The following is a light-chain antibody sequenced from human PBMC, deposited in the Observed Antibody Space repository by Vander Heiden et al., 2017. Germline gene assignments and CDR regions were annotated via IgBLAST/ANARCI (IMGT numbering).Light chain of an antibody. J-gene: IGKJ2*01. Sequence: EIVLTQSPGTLSLSPGERATLSCRASQSVSNSYLAWYQQKPGQAPRLLIYGESRRATGIPDRFSGSGSGTDFTLTISRLEPEDFAVYYCHHDGASSHTFGQGTKLEIK. CDR3: HHDGASSHT. CDR1: QSVSNSY. V-gene: IGKV3-20*01. CDR2: GES.